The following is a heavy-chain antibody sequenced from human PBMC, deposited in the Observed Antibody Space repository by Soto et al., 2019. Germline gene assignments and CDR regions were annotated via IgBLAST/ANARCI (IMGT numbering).Heavy chain of an antibody. D-gene: IGHD3-22*01. Sequence: PSQTLSLTGVISGDSVSSNSAAWNWIRQSPSRGLEWLGRTYYRSKWYNDYAVSVKSRITINPDTSKNQFSLQLNSVTPEDTAVYYCARDYYDSSGYYPSPKDAFDIWGQGTTVTASS. J-gene: IGHJ3*02. CDR1: GDSVSSNSAA. V-gene: IGHV6-1*01. CDR2: TYYRSKWYN. CDR3: ARDYYDSSGYYPSPKDAFDI.